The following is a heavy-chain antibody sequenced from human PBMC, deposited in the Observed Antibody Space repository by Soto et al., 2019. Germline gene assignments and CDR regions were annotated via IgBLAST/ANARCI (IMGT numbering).Heavy chain of an antibody. Sequence: SDTLCLTCTVSGASIDRISYYWDWIRQPPGKGLEWIGTTYYNGNAYYNPSLKSRVTMSVDTSKNQFSLKLISVTAADTAVYYCARHFVAVVIKGWGYWGQGTLVTVS. V-gene: IGHV4-39*01. J-gene: IGHJ4*02. CDR3: ARHFVAVVIKGWGY. CDR2: TYYNGNA. CDR1: GASIDRISYY. D-gene: IGHD3-22*01.